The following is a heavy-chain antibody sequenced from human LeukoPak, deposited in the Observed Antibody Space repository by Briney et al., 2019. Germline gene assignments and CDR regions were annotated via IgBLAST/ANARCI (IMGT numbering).Heavy chain of an antibody. CDR1: GFTFSSYG. V-gene: IGHV3-30*18. J-gene: IGHJ4*02. CDR3: AKGRDSWSTKIDY. D-gene: IGHD3-3*01. CDR2: ISYHGSNK. Sequence: PGGSLRLSCAASGFTFSSYGMYWVRQAPGKGLEWVAVISYHGSNKYYADSVKGRFTISRDNSKNTLYLQMNSLRGEDTAVYYCAKGRDSWSTKIDYWGQGTLVTASS.